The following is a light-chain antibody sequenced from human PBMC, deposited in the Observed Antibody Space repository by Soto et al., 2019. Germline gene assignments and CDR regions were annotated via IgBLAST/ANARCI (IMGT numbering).Light chain of an antibody. CDR2: KAS. CDR1: QSISRS. Sequence: GARVTITCRASQSISRSLAWYQQKPGKAPKLLIYKASNLESGVPSRFNGSGSGTEFTLTITSLQPDDFATYYCQQYNSWTFGQGTKVEIK. J-gene: IGKJ1*01. V-gene: IGKV1-5*03. CDR3: QQYNSWT.